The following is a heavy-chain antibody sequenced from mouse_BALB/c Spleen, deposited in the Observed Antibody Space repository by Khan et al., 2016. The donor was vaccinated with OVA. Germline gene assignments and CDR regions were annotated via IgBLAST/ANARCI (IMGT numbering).Heavy chain of an antibody. CDR3: ARGNYYGYYFDY. V-gene: IGHV3-2*02. CDR1: GYSITSGYA. Sequence: VQLKQSGPGLVKPSQSLSLTCTVTGYSITSGYAWNWIRQFPGNKLEWMGYISYSGGTSYNPSLKSRISITRDTSKNQFFLQLNSVTTEDTSTYYCARGNYYGYYFDYWRQGTTLTVSS. D-gene: IGHD1-1*01. J-gene: IGHJ2*01. CDR2: ISYSGGT.